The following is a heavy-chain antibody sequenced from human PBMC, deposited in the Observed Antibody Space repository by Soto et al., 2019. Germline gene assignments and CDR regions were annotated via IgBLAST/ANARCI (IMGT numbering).Heavy chain of an antibody. Sequence: ASVKVSCKASGYTFTGYYMRWVRQAPGQGLECMGWINPNSGGTNYAQKFQGGVTMTRDTSTSTAYMELSRLRSDDTAVYYCAREEGITMVRGVITTLGGMDVWGQGTTVTVSS. CDR1: GYTFTGYY. CDR3: AREEGITMVRGVITTLGGMDV. CDR2: INPNSGGT. D-gene: IGHD3-10*01. J-gene: IGHJ6*02. V-gene: IGHV1-2*02.